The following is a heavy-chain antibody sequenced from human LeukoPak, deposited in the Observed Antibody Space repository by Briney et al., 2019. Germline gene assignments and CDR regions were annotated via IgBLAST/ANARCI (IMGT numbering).Heavy chain of an antibody. CDR2: IIPIFGTA. CDR3: GSGSYYEGFDY. Sequence: SVKVSCKASGGTFSSYAISWVRQAPGQGLEWMGGIIPIFGTANYAQKFQGRVTITADKSTSTAYMELSSLRSEDTAVYYCGSGSYYEGFDYWGQGTLVTVSS. CDR1: GGTFSSYA. D-gene: IGHD3-10*01. J-gene: IGHJ4*02. V-gene: IGHV1-69*06.